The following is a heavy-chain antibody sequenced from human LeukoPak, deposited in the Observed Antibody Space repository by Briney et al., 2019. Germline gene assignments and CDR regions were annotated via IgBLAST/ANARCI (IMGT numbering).Heavy chain of an antibody. CDR1: GFTFSSYA. CDR3: ATSRNYYGSGTLLF. CDR2: ISGSGGST. Sequence: QSGGSLRLSCAASGFTFSSYAMSWVRQAPGKGLEWVSAISGSGGSTYYADSVKGRFTISRDNSKNTLYLQMNSLRAEDTAVYYCATSRNYYGSGTLLFWGQGTLVTVPS. V-gene: IGHV3-23*01. D-gene: IGHD3-10*01. J-gene: IGHJ4*02.